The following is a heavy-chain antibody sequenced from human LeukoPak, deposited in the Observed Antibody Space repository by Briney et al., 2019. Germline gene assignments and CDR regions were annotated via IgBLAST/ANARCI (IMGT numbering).Heavy chain of an antibody. CDR3: ARVGGPVPAALEDAFDL. Sequence: PSETLSLTCTVSGGSISSYYWSWIRQPPGKGLEWIGYIYYSGSTNYNPSLKSRVTISVDTSKNQFSLKLRSVTAADTALYCARVGGPVPAALEDAFDLWGQGTLVTVSS. V-gene: IGHV4-59*12. CDR2: IYYSGST. CDR1: GGSISSYY. D-gene: IGHD2-15*01. J-gene: IGHJ3*01.